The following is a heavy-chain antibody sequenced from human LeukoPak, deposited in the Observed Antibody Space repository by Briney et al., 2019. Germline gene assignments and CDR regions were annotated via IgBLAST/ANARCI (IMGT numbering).Heavy chain of an antibody. CDR1: GGSISSYY. Sequence: SETLSLTCSVSGGSISSYYWSWIRQPPGKGLEWIGYIYYSGSTNYNPSLKSRVTISVDTSKNQFSLKLSSVTAADTAAYYCARGAPTYYYDSSGDFDYWGQGTLVTVSS. CDR2: IYYSGST. J-gene: IGHJ4*02. CDR3: ARGAPTYYYDSSGDFDY. V-gene: IGHV4-59*01. D-gene: IGHD3-22*01.